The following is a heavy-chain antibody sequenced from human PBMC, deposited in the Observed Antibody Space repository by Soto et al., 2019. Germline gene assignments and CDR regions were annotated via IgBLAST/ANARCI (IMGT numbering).Heavy chain of an antibody. J-gene: IGHJ4*02. Sequence: LRLSCTVSGFAFNNYGINWVRQAPGKGLEWVSSISKSDYTYYSDSVKGRFTISRDNTKNSVSLQMNTLRVEDTAVYYCAREDSIIIPDVSDFWGQGTLVTVYS. V-gene: IGHV3-21*01. CDR2: ISKSDYT. D-gene: IGHD3-22*01. CDR3: AREDSIIIPDVSDF. CDR1: GFAFNNYG.